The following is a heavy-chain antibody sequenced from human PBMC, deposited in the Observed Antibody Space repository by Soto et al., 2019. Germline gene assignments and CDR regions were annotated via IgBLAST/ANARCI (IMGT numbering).Heavy chain of an antibody. J-gene: IGHJ6*02. D-gene: IGHD4-17*01. V-gene: IGHV3-11*06. CDR1: GFILRDYY. Sequence: PGGSLRLSCAASGFILRDYYMTWIRQAPGKGLDYISYISSGGTYISYADSVKGRFTISRDNAKNSLFLQLNSLRAEDTGVYFCARLTVTPNYAMDVWGRGTTVTVSS. CDR2: ISSGGTYI. CDR3: ARLTVTPNYAMDV.